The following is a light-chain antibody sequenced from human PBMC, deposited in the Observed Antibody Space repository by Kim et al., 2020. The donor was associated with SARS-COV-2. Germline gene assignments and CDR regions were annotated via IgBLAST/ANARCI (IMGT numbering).Light chain of an antibody. CDR1: QSVSSN. CDR3: QQYDAWPIT. Sequence: VSPGERVTLSCRASQSVSSNIGWYQQKPGQAPRLRIYGASSRATGIPARFSGSGSGTEFTLTISSLQSEDFAIYYCQQYDAWPITFGQGTRLEIK. CDR2: GAS. J-gene: IGKJ5*01. V-gene: IGKV3D-15*01.